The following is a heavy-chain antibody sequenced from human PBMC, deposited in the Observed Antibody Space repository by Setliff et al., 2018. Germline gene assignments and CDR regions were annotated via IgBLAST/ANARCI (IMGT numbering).Heavy chain of an antibody. V-gene: IGHV4-31*11. CDR1: GYSISSGGYY. CDR2: IYYSGST. D-gene: IGHD1-26*01. Sequence: KASETLSLTCAVSGYSISSGGYYWSWIRQHPGKGLEWIGYIYYSGSTYYNPSLKSRVTISVDTSKNQFSLKLSSVTAADTAVYYCARDRRIVGARHAFDIWGQGTMVTVSS. CDR3: ARDRRIVGARHAFDI. J-gene: IGHJ3*02.